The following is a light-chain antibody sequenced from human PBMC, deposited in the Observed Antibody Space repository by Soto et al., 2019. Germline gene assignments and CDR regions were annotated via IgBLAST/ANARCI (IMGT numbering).Light chain of an antibody. CDR3: NSHTSSSTYV. CDR1: SSDVGGFNY. Sequence: QSVLTQPASVSGSPGQSITISCTGTSSDVGGFNYVSWYQQHPGKAPKLMIYDVTNRPSGVSYRFSGSKSGNMASLTISGLQAEDEADYYCNSHTSSSTYVFGTGTKLTVL. CDR2: DVT. J-gene: IGLJ1*01. V-gene: IGLV2-14*03.